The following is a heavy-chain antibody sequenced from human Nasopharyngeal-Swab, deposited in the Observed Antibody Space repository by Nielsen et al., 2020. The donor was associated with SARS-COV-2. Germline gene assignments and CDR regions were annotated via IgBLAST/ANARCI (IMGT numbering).Heavy chain of an antibody. Sequence: GGSLRLSCAASGFTFRSYAISWVRQAPGKGLEWVSVISGSDYTTYYADSVKGRFTISRDNSKNTVNLQMNSLRVEDTVIYYCAKDRDSGDDSDDYYHYYGMDVWGQGTTVTVFS. CDR3: AKDRDSGDDSDDYYHYYGMDV. V-gene: IGHV3-23*01. CDR2: ISGSDYTT. D-gene: IGHD5-12*01. CDR1: GFTFRSYA. J-gene: IGHJ6*02.